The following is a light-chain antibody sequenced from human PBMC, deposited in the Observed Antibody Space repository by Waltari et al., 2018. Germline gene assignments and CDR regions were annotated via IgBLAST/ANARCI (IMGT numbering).Light chain of an antibody. CDR1: QTVNTRY. J-gene: IGKJ1*01. CDR3: QQYGRSSWT. Sequence: EIVLTQSPGTLSLSTGEGATLSCRASQTVNTRYLAWYQQKPGQAPRLLIHGASTRATGIPDRFSGSVSGTDFTLTISRLEPEDFAVYYCQQYGRSSWTFGQGTKVDIK. CDR2: GAS. V-gene: IGKV3-20*01.